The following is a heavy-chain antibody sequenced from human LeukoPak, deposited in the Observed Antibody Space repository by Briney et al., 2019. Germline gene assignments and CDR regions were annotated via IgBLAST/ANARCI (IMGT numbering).Heavy chain of an antibody. V-gene: IGHV3-23*01. CDR2: ILGSGGST. CDR3: AKWVDNDVLTGYYVPDY. CDR1: GFTFSNYA. Sequence: GGSLRLSCAASGFTFSNYAMSWVRQAPGKRLEWVSAILGSGGSTYYADSVKGRFTVSRDNSKSTLYLQMNSLRAEDTALYYCAKWVDNDVLTGYYVPDYWGQGTLVTVSS. J-gene: IGHJ4*02. D-gene: IGHD3-9*01.